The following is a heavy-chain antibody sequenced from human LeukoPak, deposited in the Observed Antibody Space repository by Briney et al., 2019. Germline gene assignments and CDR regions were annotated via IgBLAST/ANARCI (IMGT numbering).Heavy chain of an antibody. CDR2: IYYSGST. D-gene: IGHD1-26*01. CDR3: ARGRPYSGGYHLDY. Sequence: PSETLSLTCAVSGGSFSNYYGGWVRQPPGKGLEWIGNIYYSGSTYYNPSLKSRVTMSVDTSKNQFFLKLNSVTAADTVVYYCARGRPYSGGYHLDYWGQGTLVTVSA. CDR1: GGSFSNYY. J-gene: IGHJ4*02. V-gene: IGHV4-59*04.